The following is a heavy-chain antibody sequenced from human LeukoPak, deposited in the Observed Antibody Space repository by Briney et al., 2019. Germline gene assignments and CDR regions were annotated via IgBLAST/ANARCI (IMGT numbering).Heavy chain of an antibody. Sequence: GASVKVSCKASGYTFTSYYMHWVRQAPGQGLEWMGIINPSGGSTSYAQKFQGRVTMTTDTSTSTAYMELRSLRSDDTAVYYCARDSGNTYYDFWSGYYNFWRGWFDPWGQGTLVTVSS. CDR3: ARDSGNTYYDFWSGYYNFWRGWFDP. CDR1: GYTFTSYY. J-gene: IGHJ5*02. V-gene: IGHV1-46*01. CDR2: INPSGGST. D-gene: IGHD3-3*01.